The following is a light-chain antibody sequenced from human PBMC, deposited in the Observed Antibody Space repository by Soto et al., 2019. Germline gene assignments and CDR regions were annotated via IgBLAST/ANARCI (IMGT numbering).Light chain of an antibody. CDR1: QGISSY. Sequence: IRMTQSPSSLSASTVDIVTITCRASQGISSYLAWYQQKPGKAPKLLIYAASTLQSGVPSRFSGSGSGTDFTLTISCLQSEDFAVYYCQQYGSSGKFGQGTKVDIK. V-gene: IGKV1-8*01. CDR2: AAS. CDR3: QQYGSSGK. J-gene: IGKJ1*01.